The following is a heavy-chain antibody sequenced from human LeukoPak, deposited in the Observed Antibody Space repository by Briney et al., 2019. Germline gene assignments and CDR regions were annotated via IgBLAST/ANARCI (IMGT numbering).Heavy chain of an antibody. CDR3: SRSYYTSSWYYFDH. Sequence: ASVKVSCKTSGYNFNNFGITWVRPAPGQGPGWMGWISMGDGRTPYGRKFQDRVSMTREMSSNTAFLELSSLRSDDTAVYFCSRSYYTSSWYYFDHWGQGTLVTVSS. D-gene: IGHD3-3*01. V-gene: IGHV1-18*01. CDR1: GYNFNNFG. J-gene: IGHJ4*02. CDR2: ISMGDGRT.